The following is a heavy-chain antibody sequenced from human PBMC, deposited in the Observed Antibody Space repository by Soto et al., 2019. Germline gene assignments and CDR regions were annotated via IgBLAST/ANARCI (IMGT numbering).Heavy chain of an antibody. D-gene: IGHD3-3*01. J-gene: IGHJ6*02. Sequence: QVRLVESGGGVVQPGRSLRLSCAASGFVFSDHGMHWVRQAPGEGLEWVTVISYDGTAKYYKESVKGRFTTSRDNSKKTLYLQIDSLRVEDTAVYYCAKDEGRFLRNYFNYGIDVWGLGTTVTVSS. CDR1: GFVFSDHG. CDR3: AKDEGRFLRNYFNYGIDV. CDR2: ISYDGTAK. V-gene: IGHV3-33*03.